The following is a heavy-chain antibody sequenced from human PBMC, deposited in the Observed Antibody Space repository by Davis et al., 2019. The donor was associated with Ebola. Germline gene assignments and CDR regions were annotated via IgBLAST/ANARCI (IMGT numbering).Heavy chain of an antibody. CDR2: IRHDGGKT. CDR1: GFIFNNYG. Sequence: PGGSLRLSCAASGFIFNNYGMHWVRQAPGKGLEWVSYIRHDGGKTLYSDSVKGRFTISRDNSKKTVDLQMSSLRPEDTAVYYCAKAGGADYSDFHSWGQGTLVTVSS. J-gene: IGHJ4*02. CDR3: AKAGGADYSDFHS. D-gene: IGHD4-11*01. V-gene: IGHV3-30*02.